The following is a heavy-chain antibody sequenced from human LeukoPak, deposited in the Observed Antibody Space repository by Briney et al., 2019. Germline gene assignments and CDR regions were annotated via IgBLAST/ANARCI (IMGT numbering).Heavy chain of an antibody. V-gene: IGHV1-69*04. D-gene: IGHD2-15*01. J-gene: IGHJ4*02. CDR2: IIPILGIA. CDR3: ARDLNPFRDSGEFDY. Sequence: SVKVSCKASGGTFSSYAISWVRQAPGQGLEWMGRIIPILGIANYAQKFQGRVTITADKSTSTAYMELSSLRSEDTAVYYCARDLNPFRDSGEFDYWGQGTLVTVSS. CDR1: GGTFSSYA.